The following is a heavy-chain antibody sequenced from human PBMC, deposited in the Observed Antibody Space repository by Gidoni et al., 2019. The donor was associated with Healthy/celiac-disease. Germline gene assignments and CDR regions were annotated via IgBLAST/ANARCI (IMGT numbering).Heavy chain of an antibody. CDR2: INPNSGGT. Sequence: QVQLVQSGAEVKKPGASVKVSCKASGYTFTGYYMHWVRQAPGQGLEWMGWINPNSGGTNYAQKFQGWVTMTRDTSISTAYMELSRLRSDDTAVYYCARGLYYDSSGYKEFDYWGQGTLVTVSS. V-gene: IGHV1-2*04. CDR3: ARGLYYDSSGYKEFDY. CDR1: GYTFTGYY. D-gene: IGHD3-22*01. J-gene: IGHJ4*02.